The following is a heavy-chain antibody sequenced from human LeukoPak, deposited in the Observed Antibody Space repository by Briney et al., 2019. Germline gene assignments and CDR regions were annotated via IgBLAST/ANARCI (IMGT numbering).Heavy chain of an antibody. CDR1: GGPITGYY. D-gene: IGHD3-9*01. CDR2: IYYTGST. Sequence: SETLSLTCPVSGGPITGYYWSWIRQPPGKGLEWIGYIYYTGSTIYNPSLKSRVTISVDTSKNQFSLKLSSVTAADSAVYYCARVVGRYFEYGMDVWGQGTTVTVSS. J-gene: IGHJ6*02. CDR3: ARVVGRYFEYGMDV. V-gene: IGHV4-59*01.